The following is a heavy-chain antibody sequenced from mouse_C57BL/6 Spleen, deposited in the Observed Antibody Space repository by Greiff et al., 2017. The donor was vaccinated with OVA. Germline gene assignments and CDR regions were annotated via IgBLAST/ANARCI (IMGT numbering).Heavy chain of an antibody. CDR3: ARGDVKGVFDY. V-gene: IGHV1-76*01. J-gene: IGHJ2*01. CDR2: IYPGSGNT. Sequence: QVQLQQSGAELVRPGASVKLSCKASGYTFTDYYINWVKQRPGQGLEWIARIYPGSGNTYYNEKFKGKATLTAEKSSSTAYMQLSSLTSEDSAVYFCARGDVKGVFDYWGQGTTLTVSS. CDR1: GYTFTDYY.